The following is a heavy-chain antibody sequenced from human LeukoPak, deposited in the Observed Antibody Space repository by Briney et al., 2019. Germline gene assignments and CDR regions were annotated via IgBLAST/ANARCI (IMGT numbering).Heavy chain of an antibody. D-gene: IGHD6-6*01. CDR2: IYHSGST. CDR1: GGSISSYY. Sequence: SETLSLTCTVSGGSISSYYWSWIRQPPGKGLEWIGYIYHSGSTYYNPSLKSRVTISVDRSKNQFSLKLSSVTAADTAVYYCAREGQLRAFDIWGQGTMVTVSS. V-gene: IGHV4-59*12. J-gene: IGHJ3*02. CDR3: AREGQLRAFDI.